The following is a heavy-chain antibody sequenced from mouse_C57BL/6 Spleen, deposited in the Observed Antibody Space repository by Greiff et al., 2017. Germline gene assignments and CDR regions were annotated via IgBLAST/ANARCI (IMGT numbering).Heavy chain of an antibody. D-gene: IGHD2-4*01. CDR2: IYPGDGDT. CDR1: GYAFSSSW. Sequence: QVQLQQSGPELVKPGASVKISCKASGYAFSSSWMNWVKQRPGKGLEWIGRIYPGDGDTNYNGKFKGKATLTADNSSSTAYMQLSSLTSEDSAVYFCAREDDYDRDYYAMDYWGQGTSVTVSS. V-gene: IGHV1-82*01. J-gene: IGHJ4*01. CDR3: AREDDYDRDYYAMDY.